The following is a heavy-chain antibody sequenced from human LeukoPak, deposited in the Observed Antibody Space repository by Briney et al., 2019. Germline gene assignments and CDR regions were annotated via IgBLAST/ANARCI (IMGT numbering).Heavy chain of an antibody. V-gene: IGHV1-46*01. Sequence: ASVKVSCKASGYTFTSYYMHWVRQAPGQGLEWMGIINPSGGSTSYAQKFQGRVTMTRDTSTSTVYMELSSLRSEDTAVYYCAREYCGSTSCSRHYYYYGMDVWGKGTTVTVSS. CDR3: AREYCGSTSCSRHYYYYGMDV. J-gene: IGHJ6*04. CDR1: GYTFTSYY. CDR2: INPSGGST. D-gene: IGHD2-2*01.